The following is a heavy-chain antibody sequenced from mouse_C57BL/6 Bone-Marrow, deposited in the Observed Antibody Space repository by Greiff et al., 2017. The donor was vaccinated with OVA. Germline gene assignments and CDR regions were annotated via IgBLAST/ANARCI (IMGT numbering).Heavy chain of an antibody. Sequence: VKLVESGPGLVAPSQSLSITCTVSGFSLTSYGVSWVRQPPGKGLEWLGVIWGDGSTNYHSALISRLGISKDNSKSQVFLKLNSLQTDDTATYYCATGKIYYGYERGAWFAYWGQGTLVTVSA. V-gene: IGHV2-3*01. D-gene: IGHD2-2*01. CDR3: ATGKIYYGYERGAWFAY. J-gene: IGHJ3*01. CDR1: GFSLTSYG. CDR2: IWGDGST.